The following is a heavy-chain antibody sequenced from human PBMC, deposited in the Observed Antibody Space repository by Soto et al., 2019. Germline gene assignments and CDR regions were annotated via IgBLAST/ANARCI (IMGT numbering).Heavy chain of an antibody. D-gene: IGHD5-18*01. CDR2: ISYDGSNK. CDR1: GFTLSSYG. Sequence: GXPLRVSCGASGFTLSSYGTHWVRQAPGKGLEWVAVISYDGSNKYYADSVKGRFTISRDNSKNTLYLQMNSLRAEDTAVYYCAKDPHRYSYGPPFRYWGQGTLVTVSS. CDR3: AKDPHRYSYGPPFRY. J-gene: IGHJ4*02. V-gene: IGHV3-30*18.